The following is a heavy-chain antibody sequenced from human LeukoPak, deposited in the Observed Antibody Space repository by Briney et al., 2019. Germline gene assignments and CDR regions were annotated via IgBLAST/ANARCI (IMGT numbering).Heavy chain of an antibody. CDR2: IYTSGST. Sequence: SETLSLTCTVSGGSMSSYYWSWIRQPAGKGLEWIGRIYTSGSTNYNPSLKSRVTISVDTSKNQFSLKLSSVTAADTAVYYCAGGDSGYSSGWCRFDYWGQGTLVTVSS. D-gene: IGHD6-19*01. J-gene: IGHJ4*02. CDR1: GGSMSSYY. V-gene: IGHV4-4*07. CDR3: AGGDSGYSSGWCRFDY.